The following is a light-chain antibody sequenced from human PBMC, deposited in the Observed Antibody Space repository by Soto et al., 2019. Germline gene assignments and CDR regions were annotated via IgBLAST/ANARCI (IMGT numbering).Light chain of an antibody. CDR3: QQYGSSPLT. V-gene: IGKV3-20*01. J-gene: IGKJ4*01. CDR2: ATS. CDR1: QSVSTTY. Sequence: EIVLTQSPGTLSLSPGERVTLSCRASQSVSTTYLAWYQQKPGQASRLLIYATSSGATGIPDRFSGSGSGTDFTLTISRLEPEDFAVYYCQQYGSSPLTFGGGTKVEF.